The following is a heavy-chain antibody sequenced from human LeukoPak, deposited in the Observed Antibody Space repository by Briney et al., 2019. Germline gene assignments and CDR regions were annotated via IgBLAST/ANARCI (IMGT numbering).Heavy chain of an antibody. CDR1: GFTFSSYS. CDR2: ISSSSNYI. V-gene: IGHV3-21*01. Sequence: GGSLRLSCAASGFTFSSYSMNWVRQAPGKGLEWVSSISSSSNYIYYTDSLKGRFTISRDNTKNSLYLQMNSLRVEDTAVYYCARHVVAVGFDYWGQGTLVTVSS. J-gene: IGHJ4*02. CDR3: ARHVVAVGFDY. D-gene: IGHD3-22*01.